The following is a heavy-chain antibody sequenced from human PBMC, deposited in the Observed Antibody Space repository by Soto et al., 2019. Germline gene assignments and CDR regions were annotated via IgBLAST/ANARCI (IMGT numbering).Heavy chain of an antibody. CDR3: ARHDYSDRAFDL. D-gene: IGHD3-22*01. J-gene: IGHJ6*02. Sequence: SETLSLTCIVSGGSVGSGAYYWSWIRQPPGNALEWIGYIQYSGDTNYNSSLKSRVTISVDMSRNRFSLKLTSVTAADTAFYYCARHDYSDRAFDLWGQGTTVTVSS. CDR1: GGSVGSGAYY. V-gene: IGHV4-61*08. CDR2: IQYSGDT.